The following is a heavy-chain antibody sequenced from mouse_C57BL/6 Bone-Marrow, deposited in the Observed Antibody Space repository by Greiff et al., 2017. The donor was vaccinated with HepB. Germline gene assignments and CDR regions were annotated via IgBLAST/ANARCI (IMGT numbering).Heavy chain of an antibody. CDR3: ARHYGSSHDY. D-gene: IGHD1-1*01. CDR2: IYPRSGNT. V-gene: IGHV1-81*01. J-gene: IGHJ2*01. Sequence: VQLVESGAELARPGASVKLSCKASGYTFTSYGISWVKQRTGQGLEWIGEIYPRSGNTYYNEKFKGKATLTADKSSSTAYMELRSLTSEDSAVYFCARHYGSSHDYWGQGTTLTVSS. CDR1: GYTFTSYG.